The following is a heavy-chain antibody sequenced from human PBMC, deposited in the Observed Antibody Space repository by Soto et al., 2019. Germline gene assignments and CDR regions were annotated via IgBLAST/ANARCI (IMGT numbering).Heavy chain of an antibody. Sequence: QVQLVQSGPEVQKPGASVKVSCKTSGFTFTDFSMHLVRQAPGQRLKWMGWINTHNGTTKYSPRFADRVTMTTDPSTSTAHMELKGLRSDDTAVYYCARTDIWAYWGQGTLVTVSS. CDR1: GFTFTDFS. V-gene: IGHV1-18*04. CDR2: INTHNGTT. CDR3: ARTDIWAY. J-gene: IGHJ4*02. D-gene: IGHD2-15*01.